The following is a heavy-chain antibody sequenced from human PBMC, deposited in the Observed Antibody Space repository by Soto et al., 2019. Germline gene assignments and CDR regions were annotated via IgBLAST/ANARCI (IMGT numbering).Heavy chain of an antibody. J-gene: IGHJ5*02. CDR2: ISGRGGST. CDR3: AKDFNEHGCGWFDP. V-gene: IGHV3-23*01. CDR1: GFTFSSYA. D-gene: IGHD2-21*01. Sequence: GGSLRLSCAASGFTFSSYAMSWVRQAPGKGLEWVSAISGRGGSTYYADSVKGRFTISRDNSKNTLYLQMNSLRAEDTAVYYCAKDFNEHGCGWFDPWGQGTLVTVSS.